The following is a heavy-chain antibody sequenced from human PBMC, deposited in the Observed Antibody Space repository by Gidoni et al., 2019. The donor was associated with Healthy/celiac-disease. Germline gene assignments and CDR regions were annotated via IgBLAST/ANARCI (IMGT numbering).Heavy chain of an antibody. J-gene: IGHJ2*01. Sequence: EVQLVESGGGLVQPGGALRLSCAASGFTFSSYWLHWVRQAPGKGLVWVSRINSDGSSTSYADSVKGRFTISRYNAKNTLYLQMNSLRAEDTAVYYCAPQGGSSGYYPPWGRGTLVTVSS. V-gene: IGHV3-74*01. CDR3: APQGGSSGYYPP. D-gene: IGHD3-22*01. CDR2: INSDGSST. CDR1: GFTFSSYW.